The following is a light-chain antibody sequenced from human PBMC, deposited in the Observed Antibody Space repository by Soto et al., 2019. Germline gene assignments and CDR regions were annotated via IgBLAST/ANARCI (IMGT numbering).Light chain of an antibody. Sequence: EIVLTQSPGTLSVSPGERATLSCRASQSISSTYLAWYQQKPGQAPRLLIYDASTRATGIPDRFSGSGSGTDFTLTINRLEAEDYAVYHCQQYHSAPRTFGQGTKVEIK. CDR3: QQYHSAPRT. V-gene: IGKV3-20*01. J-gene: IGKJ1*01. CDR2: DAS. CDR1: QSISSTY.